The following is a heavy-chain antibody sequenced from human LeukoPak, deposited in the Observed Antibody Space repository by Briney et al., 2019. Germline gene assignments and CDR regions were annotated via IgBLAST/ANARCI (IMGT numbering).Heavy chain of an antibody. D-gene: IGHD6-19*01. V-gene: IGHV4-34*01. CDR3: ARTRAAGYSSGWYHY. CDR1: GGSFSGYY. Sequence: PSETLSLTCAVYGGSFSGYYWSWIPQPPGKGLEWIGEINHSGSTNYNPSLKSRVTISVDTSKNQFSLKPSSVTAADTAVYYCARTRAAGYSSGWYHYWGQGTLVTVSS. J-gene: IGHJ4*02. CDR2: INHSGST.